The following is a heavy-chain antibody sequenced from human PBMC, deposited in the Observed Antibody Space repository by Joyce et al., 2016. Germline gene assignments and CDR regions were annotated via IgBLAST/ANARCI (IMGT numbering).Heavy chain of an antibody. CDR1: GLTLSNYG. J-gene: IGHJ4*02. CDR3: AKILTATYSSGWFLDY. Sequence: QVQLVESGGGVVQPGRSLSLSCAASGLTLSNYGVHWVRQAPGKGLEWVAVISYDRSYKDYADSVKGRFTISRDNSKNTVFLEMNSLRAEDTAVYYCAKILTATYSSGWFLDYWGQGTLVTVSS. D-gene: IGHD6-25*01. CDR2: ISYDRSYK. V-gene: IGHV3-30*18.